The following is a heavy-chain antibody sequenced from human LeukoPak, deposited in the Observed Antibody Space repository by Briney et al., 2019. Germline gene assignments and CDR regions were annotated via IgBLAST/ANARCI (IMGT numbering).Heavy chain of an antibody. J-gene: IGHJ4*02. CDR2: ISDDANAK. V-gene: IGHV3-30*04. Sequence: GGSLRLSCAGSGFTFSSYAFHWVRQAPGKGLGWVAVISDDANAKHYTDSVKGRFTISRDNSRNTLYLQMNSLRPEDTAVYYCARGAGAAGGRDYYSDYWGQGMLVTVSS. D-gene: IGHD6-13*01. CDR3: ARGAGAAGGRDYYSDY. CDR1: GFTFSSYA.